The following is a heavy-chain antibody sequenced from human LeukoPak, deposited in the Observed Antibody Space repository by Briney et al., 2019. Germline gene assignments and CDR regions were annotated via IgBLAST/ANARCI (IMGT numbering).Heavy chain of an antibody. V-gene: IGHV4-39*07. Sequence: SETLSLTCAVSGGSISSNGYYWGWIRQPPGKGLEWIGSIYHSGSTYYNPSLKSRVTISVDTSKNQFSLKLSSVTAADTAVYYCARGQGVTYYYYYYMDVWGKGTTVTVSS. CDR2: IYHSGST. J-gene: IGHJ6*03. CDR3: ARGQGVTYYYYYYMDV. D-gene: IGHD2-21*02. CDR1: GGSISSNGYY.